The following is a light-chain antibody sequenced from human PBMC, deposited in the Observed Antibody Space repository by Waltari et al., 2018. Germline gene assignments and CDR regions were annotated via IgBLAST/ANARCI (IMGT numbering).Light chain of an antibody. V-gene: IGKV3-20*01. Sequence: EVVLTQSPGPLSLSPGERATLSCRASRIVANTSLVWYQQKFGQAPRLLIYATSSRATDIPERFTGSGSGTDVTLTIDMLEPGDSAVYYCQQFGGSPMYTFGQGTKLEV. J-gene: IGKJ2*01. CDR1: RIVANTS. CDR2: ATS. CDR3: QQFGGSPMYT.